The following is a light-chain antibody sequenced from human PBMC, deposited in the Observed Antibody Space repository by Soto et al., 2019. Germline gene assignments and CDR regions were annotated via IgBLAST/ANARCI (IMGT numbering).Light chain of an antibody. CDR1: SSNIGASYD. CDR2: ANY. Sequence: QSVLTQPPSVSGAPGQRVTISCAGSSSNIGASYDVQWYQQLPGTAPKLLIYANYNRPSGVPDRFSGSKSGTSASLAITGLQAEDEADYYCQSYDSSLSGVVFGGGTKLTVL. V-gene: IGLV1-40*01. CDR3: QSYDSSLSGVV. J-gene: IGLJ2*01.